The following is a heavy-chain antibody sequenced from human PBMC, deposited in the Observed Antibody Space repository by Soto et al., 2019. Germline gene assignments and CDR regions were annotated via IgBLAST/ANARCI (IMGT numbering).Heavy chain of an antibody. CDR1: GFTFDVHT. V-gene: IGHV3-43*01. J-gene: IGHJ4*02. CDR3: AKEKDRIFDY. Sequence: EVQLVVSGGLVVRPGGSLRLSCAGSGFTFDVHTMHWVRQAPGKGLEWVSLITWDAGSAFYADSVRGRFTISRDNSKNSLYLQMNSLRTDDSALYYCAKEKDRIFDYWGRGTPVTVSS. CDR2: ITWDAGSA.